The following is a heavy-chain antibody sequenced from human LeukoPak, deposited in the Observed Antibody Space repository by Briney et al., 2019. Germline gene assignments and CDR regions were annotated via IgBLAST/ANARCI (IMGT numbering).Heavy chain of an antibody. CDR1: GFTFSSYS. D-gene: IGHD6-13*01. J-gene: IGHJ6*02. Sequence: GGSLRLSCAASGFTFSSYSMNWVRHAPGKGLEWCSYISISSSTIYYAESVKGRFTISRDNAKNSLYLQMNSLRDEDTAVYYCARETLERIAAAGPYYCYGMDVWGQGTTVTVFS. CDR2: ISISSSTI. CDR3: ARETLERIAAAGPYYCYGMDV. V-gene: IGHV3-48*02.